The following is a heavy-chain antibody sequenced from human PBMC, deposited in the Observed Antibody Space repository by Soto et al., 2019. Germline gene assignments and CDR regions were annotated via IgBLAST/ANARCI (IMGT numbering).Heavy chain of an antibody. D-gene: IGHD3-16*01. CDR3: ARHKGGYYSGVDV. J-gene: IGHJ6*02. CDR1: GGSISSRISY. CDR2: IYYSGTT. Sequence: SETLSLTCTVSGGSISSRISYWGWIRQPPGKGLEWIGNIYYSGTTYYNPSLKSRVTISVDTSKNQFSLKLSSVTAADTAVYYCARHKGGYYSGVDVWGQGTTVTVSS. V-gene: IGHV4-39*01.